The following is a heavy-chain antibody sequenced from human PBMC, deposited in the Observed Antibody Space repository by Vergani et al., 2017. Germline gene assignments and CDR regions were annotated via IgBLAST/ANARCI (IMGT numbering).Heavy chain of an antibody. CDR2: ISGSGGST. CDR3: AKDSRITMVRGPTSRPYNWFDP. Sequence: EVQLLESGRGLVQPGGSLRLSCAASGFTFSSYAMSWVRQAPGKGLEWVSAISGSGGSTYYADSVKGRFTISRDNSKNTLYLQMNSLRAEDTAVYYCAKDSRITMVRGPTSRPYNWFDPWGQGTLVTVSS. V-gene: IGHV3-23*01. D-gene: IGHD3-10*01. J-gene: IGHJ5*02. CDR1: GFTFSSYA.